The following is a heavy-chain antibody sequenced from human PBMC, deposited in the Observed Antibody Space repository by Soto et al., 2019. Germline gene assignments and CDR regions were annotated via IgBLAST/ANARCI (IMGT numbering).Heavy chain of an antibody. Sequence: SQTLSLTCAISGDSVSSNSAAWNWIRQSPSRGLEWLGRTYYRSKWFNNYALSVKSRITINPDTSKNQFSLRLTSVTAADTAVYYCARVGAAGYYYDSSAYSWGQGTLVTVSS. CDR2: TYYRSKWFN. CDR3: ARVGAAGYYYDSSAYS. D-gene: IGHD3-22*01. V-gene: IGHV6-1*01. CDR1: GDSVSSNSAA. J-gene: IGHJ4*02.